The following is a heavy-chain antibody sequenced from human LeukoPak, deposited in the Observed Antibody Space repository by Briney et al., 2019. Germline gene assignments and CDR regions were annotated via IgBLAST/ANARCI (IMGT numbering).Heavy chain of an antibody. V-gene: IGHV4-59*08. D-gene: IGHD3-10*01. CDR2: IYYSGST. J-gene: IGHJ4*02. CDR1: GGSISGYY. CDR3: ARHSGDYRYFDH. Sequence: TSSETLSLTCTVSGGSISGYYWSWIRQPPGKGLEWIGYIYYSGSTNYNPSLKSRVTISEDTSKKQFSLKLSSVTAADTAVYYCARHSGDYRYFDHWGQGTLVTVSS.